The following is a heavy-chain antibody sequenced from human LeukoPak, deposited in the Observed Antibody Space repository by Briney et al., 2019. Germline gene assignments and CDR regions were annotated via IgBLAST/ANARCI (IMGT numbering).Heavy chain of an antibody. Sequence: GASVKVSCKAYGYTFTSNYIHWVRQAPGQGLEWMGWISAYNGNTNYAQKLQGRVTMTTDTSTSTAYMELRSLRSDDTAVYYCARTSRWLQLKSADYWGQGTLVTVSS. CDR3: ARTSRWLQLKSADY. D-gene: IGHD5-24*01. CDR1: GYTFTSNY. V-gene: IGHV1-18*04. CDR2: ISAYNGNT. J-gene: IGHJ4*02.